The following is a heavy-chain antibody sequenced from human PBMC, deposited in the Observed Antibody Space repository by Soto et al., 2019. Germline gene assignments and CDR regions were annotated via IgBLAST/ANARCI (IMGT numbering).Heavy chain of an antibody. CDR2: IKSKTDGGTT. CDR1: GFTFNNAW. J-gene: IGHJ6*02. CDR3: TTRARPITGTTPYYYYGMDV. Sequence: GGSLRLSCAASGFTFNNAWMNWVRQAPGKGLEWAGRIKSKTDGGTTNYAAPVKGRFTISRDDSKNTLYLQMNSLKTEDTAVYYCTTRARPITGTTPYYYYGMDVWGQGTTVTVSS. D-gene: IGHD1-7*01. V-gene: IGHV3-15*07.